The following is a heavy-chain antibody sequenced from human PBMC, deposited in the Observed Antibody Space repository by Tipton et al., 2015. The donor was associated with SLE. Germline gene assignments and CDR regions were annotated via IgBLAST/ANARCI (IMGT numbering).Heavy chain of an antibody. J-gene: IGHJ6*02. CDR1: GFTFSIYR. V-gene: IGHV3-48*04. CDR3: GRGVYSEGSVGMDV. Sequence: SLRLSCAASGFTFSIYRMNWVRQAPGKGLEWVSHISSRSNTIYYADSVEGRFTISRDNAKNTLYLQMHSLRVDDTAVYYCGRGVYSEGSVGMDVWGQGTTVTVSS. CDR2: ISSRSNTI. D-gene: IGHD3-22*01.